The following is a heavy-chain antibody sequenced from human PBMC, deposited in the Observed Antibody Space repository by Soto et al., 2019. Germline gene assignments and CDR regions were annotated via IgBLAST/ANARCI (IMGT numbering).Heavy chain of an antibody. CDR3: ARGRFIAVAGVDSDAVDY. CDR1: GFTFSSYS. D-gene: IGHD6-19*01. CDR2: ISSSSSTI. V-gene: IGHV3-48*01. Sequence: GGSLRLSCAASGFTFSSYSMNWVRQAPGKGLEWVSYISSSSSTIYYADSVKGRFTISRDNAKNSLYLQMNSLRAEDTAVYYCARGRFIAVAGVDSDAVDYWGQGTLVTVSS. J-gene: IGHJ4*02.